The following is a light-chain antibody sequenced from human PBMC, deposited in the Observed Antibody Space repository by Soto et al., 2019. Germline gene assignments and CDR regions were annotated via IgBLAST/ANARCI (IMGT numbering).Light chain of an antibody. Sequence: EIVMTQSPATLSVAPGERATLSCRASQRVSSNLAWYQQKPGQAPRLLIYGASTRATGIPARFSGSGSGTEFTLTISSLQSEDSAVYYCQQYNNPKTFGQGTKVEIK. V-gene: IGKV3-15*01. J-gene: IGKJ1*01. CDR1: QRVSSN. CDR3: QQYNNPKT. CDR2: GAS.